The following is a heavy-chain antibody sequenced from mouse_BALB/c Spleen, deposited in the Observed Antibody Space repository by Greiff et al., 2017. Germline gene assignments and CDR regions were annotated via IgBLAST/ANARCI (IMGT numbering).Heavy chain of an antibody. CDR3: ARGVYYGSSFDY. V-gene: IGHV3-2*02. CDR2: ISYSGST. CDR1: GYSITSDYA. J-gene: IGHJ2*01. Sequence: DVHLVESGPGLVKPSQSLSLTCTVTGYSITSDYAWNWIRQFPGNKLEWMGYISYSGSTSYNPSLKSRISITRDTSKNQFFLQLNSVTTEDTATYYCARGVYYGSSFDYWGQGTTLTVSS. D-gene: IGHD1-1*01.